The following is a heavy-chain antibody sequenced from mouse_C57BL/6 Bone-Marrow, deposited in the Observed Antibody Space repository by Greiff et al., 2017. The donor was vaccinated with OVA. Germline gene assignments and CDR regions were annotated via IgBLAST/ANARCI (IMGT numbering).Heavy chain of an antibody. Sequence: VKLMESGAELMKPGASVKLSCKATGYTFTGYWIEWVQQRPGHGLEWIGEILPGSGSTNYNEKLKGRATFTADKSSTTAYMQLSSLTTEYSAIYYCARGTHYFDYWGQGTTLTVSS. CDR3: ARGTHYFDY. D-gene: IGHD3-3*01. V-gene: IGHV1-9*01. CDR1: GYTFTGYW. CDR2: ILPGSGST. J-gene: IGHJ2*01.